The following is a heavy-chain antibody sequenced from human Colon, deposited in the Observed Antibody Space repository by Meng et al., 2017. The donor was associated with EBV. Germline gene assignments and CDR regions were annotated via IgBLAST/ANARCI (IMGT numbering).Heavy chain of an antibody. CDR3: ARERGGVTRDFDS. V-gene: IGHV4-39*07. Sequence: QLQLQESGPGPLKPSETLSLTCSVSGDSITTNGYSWGWIRQSPGKGLEWIGSIFYSGNTYFNPSLKTRVTISVDTSKNQFSLKLSSVTAADTAIYYCARERGGVTRDFDSWGQGALVTVSS. CDR1: GDSITTNGYS. D-gene: IGHD3-16*01. CDR2: IFYSGNT. J-gene: IGHJ4*02.